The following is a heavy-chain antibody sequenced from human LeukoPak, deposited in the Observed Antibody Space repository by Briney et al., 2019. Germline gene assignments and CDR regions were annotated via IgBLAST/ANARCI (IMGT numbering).Heavy chain of an antibody. V-gene: IGHV3-23*01. J-gene: IGHJ4*02. CDR2: ISGSGNST. CDR1: GLTFSGSA. CDR3: AKVLLLVSANRYYFDY. D-gene: IGHD2-15*01. Sequence: GGSLRLSCAASGLTFSGSAMSWVRQAPGKGLEWVSLISGSGNSTYYADSVKGRFTISRDNSKNTLYLQMNSLRAEDTAVYYCAKVLLLVSANRYYFDYWGQGTLVTASS.